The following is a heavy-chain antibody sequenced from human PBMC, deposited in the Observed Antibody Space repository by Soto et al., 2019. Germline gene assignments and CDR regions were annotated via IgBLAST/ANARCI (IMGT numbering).Heavy chain of an antibody. V-gene: IGHV1-2*04. CDR2: INPNSGGT. CDR1: GYTFTGYY. D-gene: IGHD6-19*01. J-gene: IGHJ3*02. Sequence: ASVKVSCKASGYTFTGYYMHWVRQAPGQGLEWMGWINPNSGGTNYAQKFQGWVTMTRDTSISTAYMELSRLRSDGTAVYYCARSRGIAVAGTHAFDIWGQGTMVTVS. CDR3: ARSRGIAVAGTHAFDI.